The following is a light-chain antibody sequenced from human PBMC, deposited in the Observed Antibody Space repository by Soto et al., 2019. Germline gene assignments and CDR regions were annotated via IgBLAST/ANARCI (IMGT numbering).Light chain of an antibody. CDR2: SAS. J-gene: IGKJ4*01. CDR3: LQYDRFPAT. Sequence: DIQMTQSPSSLSASLGGRVTITCRASQDINNFLAWFQQKPGKAPKPLIYSASSLQDGVPSRFSGSGSGTHFTLTISSLQPEDFATYFCLQYDRFPATFGGGTRVDIE. CDR1: QDINNF. V-gene: IGKV1-16*01.